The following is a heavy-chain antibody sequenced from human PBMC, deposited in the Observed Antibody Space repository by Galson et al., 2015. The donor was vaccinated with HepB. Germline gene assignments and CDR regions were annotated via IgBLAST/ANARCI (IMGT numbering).Heavy chain of an antibody. CDR2: IKQDGSEK. CDR3: ARSYGDYVPLDY. V-gene: IGHV3-7*03. CDR1: GFTFSSYW. Sequence: SLRLSCAASGFTFSSYWMSWVRQAPGKGLEWVANIKQDGSEKYYVDSVKGRFTISRDNAKNSLYLQMNSLRAEDTAVYYCARSYGDYVPLDYWAREPWSPSPQ. D-gene: IGHD4-17*01. J-gene: IGHJ4*02.